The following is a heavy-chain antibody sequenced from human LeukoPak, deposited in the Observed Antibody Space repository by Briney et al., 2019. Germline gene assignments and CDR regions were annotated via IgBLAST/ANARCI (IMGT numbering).Heavy chain of an antibody. CDR2: IYYSGST. D-gene: IGHD4-17*01. V-gene: IGHV4-59*01. J-gene: IGHJ1*01. Sequence: GSLRLSCAASGFTFSSYAMSWIRQPPGKGLEWIGYIYYSGSTNYDPSLKSRVTISVDTSKNQFSLKLSSVTAADTAVYYCARQGGDYDLSYFQHWGQGTLVTVSS. CDR1: GFTFSSYA. CDR3: ARQGGDYDLSYFQH.